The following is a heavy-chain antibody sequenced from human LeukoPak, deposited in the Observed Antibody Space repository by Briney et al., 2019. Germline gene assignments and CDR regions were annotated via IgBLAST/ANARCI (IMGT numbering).Heavy chain of an antibody. V-gene: IGHV4-59*01. CDR2: IYYSGGT. CDR1: GGSISSYY. D-gene: IGHD6-19*01. J-gene: IGHJ4*02. CDR3: ARWKGGWLNWFDY. Sequence: SETLSLTCTVSGGSISSYYWSWIRQPPGKGLEWIGYIYYSGGTNYNPSLKSRVTISVDTSKNQFSLKLSSVIAADTAVYYCARWKGGWLNWFDYWGQGTLVTVSS.